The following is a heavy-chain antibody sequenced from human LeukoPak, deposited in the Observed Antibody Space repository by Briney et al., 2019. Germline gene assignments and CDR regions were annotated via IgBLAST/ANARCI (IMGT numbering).Heavy chain of an antibody. CDR2: IYYSGST. V-gene: IGHV4-59*01. Sequence: SETLSLTCTVSGGSISSYYWSWIRQPPGKGLEWIGYIYYSGSTNYNPSLKSRVTISVDTSKNQFSLKLSSVTAADTAVYYCARDPIAAHAFDIWGQGTMVTVSS. D-gene: IGHD6-13*01. CDR3: ARDPIAAHAFDI. CDR1: GGSISSYY. J-gene: IGHJ3*02.